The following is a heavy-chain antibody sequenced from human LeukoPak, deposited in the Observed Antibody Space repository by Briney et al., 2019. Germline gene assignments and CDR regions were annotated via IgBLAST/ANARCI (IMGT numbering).Heavy chain of an antibody. D-gene: IGHD6-19*01. CDR3: AKPVAGHWFDP. CDR2: IQYDGNNK. J-gene: IGHJ5*02. CDR1: GFTFNTYT. V-gene: IGHV3-30*02. Sequence: GGSLRLSCAASGFTFNTYTMHWVRQAPGKGLEWVAFIQYDGNNKDCADSMKGRFTISRDNSKHTLYLQMNSLRAEDTAVYYCAKPVAGHWFDPWGQGTLVTVSS.